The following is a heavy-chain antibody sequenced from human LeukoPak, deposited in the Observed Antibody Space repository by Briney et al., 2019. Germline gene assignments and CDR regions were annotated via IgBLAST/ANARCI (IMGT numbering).Heavy chain of an antibody. Sequence: PGGSLRLSCAASGFTFSSYEMNWVRQVPGKGLEWISYISSSGSTIYFADSVKGRFTISRDNAKNSLYLQMNSLRAEDTAIYYCANEDGNSGDAFDIWGQGTMVTVSS. D-gene: IGHD4-23*01. V-gene: IGHV3-48*03. CDR1: GFTFSSYE. CDR2: ISSSGSTI. J-gene: IGHJ3*02. CDR3: ANEDGNSGDAFDI.